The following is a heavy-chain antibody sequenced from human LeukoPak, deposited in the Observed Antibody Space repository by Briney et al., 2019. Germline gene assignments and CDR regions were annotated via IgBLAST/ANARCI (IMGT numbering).Heavy chain of an antibody. D-gene: IGHD1-1*01. Sequence: EGSLRLSCAASGFTFSSYGMHWVRQAPGKGLEWVAFIRYDGSNKYYADSVKGRFTISRDNSKNTLYLQMNSLRAEDTAVYYCAKSPLYIGNAFDIWGQGTMVTVSS. CDR2: IRYDGSNK. J-gene: IGHJ3*02. CDR3: AKSPLYIGNAFDI. V-gene: IGHV3-30*02. CDR1: GFTFSSYG.